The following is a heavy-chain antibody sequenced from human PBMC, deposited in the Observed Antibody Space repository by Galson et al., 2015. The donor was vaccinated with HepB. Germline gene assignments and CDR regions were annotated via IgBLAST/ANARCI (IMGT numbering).Heavy chain of an antibody. CDR3: ARIGYSGYDYYYYYYGMDV. Sequence: SLRLSCAASGFTFSSYAMHWVRQAPGKGLEWVAVISYDGSNKYYADSVKGRFTISRDNSKNTLYLQMNSLRAEDMAVYYCARIGYSGYDYYYYYYGMDVWGQGTTVTVSS. V-gene: IGHV3-30*04. CDR2: ISYDGSNK. CDR1: GFTFSSYA. D-gene: IGHD5-12*01. J-gene: IGHJ6*02.